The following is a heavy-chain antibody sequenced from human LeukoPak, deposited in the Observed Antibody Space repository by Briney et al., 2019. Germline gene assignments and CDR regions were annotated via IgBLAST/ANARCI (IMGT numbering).Heavy chain of an antibody. CDR1: GFTFSSYW. CDR2: IKQDGSEK. V-gene: IGHV3-7*03. CDR3: AKDNKKTPMDV. J-gene: IGHJ6*03. Sequence: GGSLRLSCAASGFTFSSYWMSWVRQAPGKGLEWVANIKQDGSEKYYVDSVKGRFTISRDNARNSLYLQMNSLRAEDTAVYYCAKDNKKTPMDVWGKGTTVTVSS. D-gene: IGHD2/OR15-2a*01.